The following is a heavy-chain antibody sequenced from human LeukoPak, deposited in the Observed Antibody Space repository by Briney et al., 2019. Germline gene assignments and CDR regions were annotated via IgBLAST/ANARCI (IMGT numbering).Heavy chain of an antibody. CDR2: IFSST. CDR3: ARVKEASAFDI. V-gene: IGHV3-53*01. J-gene: IGHJ3*02. D-gene: IGHD5-12*01. CDR1: GFTVSSNS. Sequence: GGSLRLSCTVSGFTVSSNSMSWVRQAPGKGLEWVSFIFSSTHYSDSVKGRFTISRDNSKNTLYLQMNSLRAEDTAVYYCARVKEASAFDIWGQGTMVTVSS.